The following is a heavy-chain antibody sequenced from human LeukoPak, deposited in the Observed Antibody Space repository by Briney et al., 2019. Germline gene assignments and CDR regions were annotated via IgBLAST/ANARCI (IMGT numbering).Heavy chain of an antibody. CDR3: ARGAGWWDY. V-gene: IGHV4-34*01. CDR1: GGSFSGYY. J-gene: IGHJ4*02. Sequence: TSETLSLTCAVYGGSFSGYYWSWIRQPPGKGLEWIGEINHSGSTNYNPSLKSRVTISVDTSKNQFSLTLTSVTAADTAVYYCARGAGWWDYWGQGTLVTVSS. CDR2: INHSGST. D-gene: IGHD2-15*01.